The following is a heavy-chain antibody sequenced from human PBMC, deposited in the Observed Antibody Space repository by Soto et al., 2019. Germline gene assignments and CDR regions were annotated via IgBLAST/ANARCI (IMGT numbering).Heavy chain of an antibody. V-gene: IGHV1-2*02. CDR3: ARGGGVGVAGSAAFDM. CDR2: INPATGAA. D-gene: IGHD3-3*01. Sequence: QLHLVQSGAVVKKPGASVTVSCSASGYPVTAYYMHWVRQAPGRGLEWMGGINPATGAAKYTQTFQGRVTMPRGTAQSTVFMELSGLTSGDTAVFYCARGGGVGVAGSAAFDMWGQGTLVTVSS. J-gene: IGHJ3*02. CDR1: GYPVTAYY.